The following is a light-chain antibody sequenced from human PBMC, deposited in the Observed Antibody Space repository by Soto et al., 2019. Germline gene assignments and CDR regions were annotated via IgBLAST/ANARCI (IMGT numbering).Light chain of an antibody. CDR1: SFNIGSNY. CDR2: RNN. V-gene: IGLV1-47*01. J-gene: IGLJ2*01. CDR3: AAWDDSLSGVV. Sequence: QSVLTQPPSASGTPGQRVTISCSGSSFNIGSNYVYWYQQLPGTVPQLLIYRNNERPSGVPDRFSGSKSGTSASLAISGLRSEDEADYYCAAWDDSLSGVVFGGGTKLTVL.